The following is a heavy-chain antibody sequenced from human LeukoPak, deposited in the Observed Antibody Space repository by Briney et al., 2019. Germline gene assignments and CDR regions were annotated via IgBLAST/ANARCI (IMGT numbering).Heavy chain of an antibody. J-gene: IGHJ6*02. D-gene: IGHD2-21*01. Sequence: ASVKVSCKASGYTFTSYGISWVRQAPGQGLEWMGIINPSGGSTSYAQKFQGRVTMTRDTSTSTVYMELSSLRSEDTAVYYCARGRHIVDYYYYGMDVWGQGTTVTVSS. CDR1: GYTFTSYG. CDR3: ARGRHIVDYYYYGMDV. V-gene: IGHV1-46*01. CDR2: INPSGGST.